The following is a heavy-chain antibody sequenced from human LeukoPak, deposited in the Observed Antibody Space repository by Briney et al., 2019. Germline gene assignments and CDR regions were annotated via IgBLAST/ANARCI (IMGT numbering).Heavy chain of an antibody. D-gene: IGHD6-13*01. CDR2: IYYSGST. CDR1: GGSFSAYY. Sequence: SETLSLTCAVYGGSFSAYYWSWIRQPPGKGLEWIGYIYYSGSTNYNPSLKSRVTISVDTSKNQFSLKLSSVTAADTAVYYCARSSRSWFDPWGQGTLVTVSS. CDR3: ARSSRSWFDP. V-gene: IGHV4-59*01. J-gene: IGHJ5*02.